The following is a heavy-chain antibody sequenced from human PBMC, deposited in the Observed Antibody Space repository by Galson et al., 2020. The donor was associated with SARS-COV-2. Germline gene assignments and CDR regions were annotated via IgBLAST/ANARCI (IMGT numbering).Heavy chain of an antibody. CDR3: ARAWGDISSSVFDY. Sequence: ASVKVSCKASGYTFIRFYMHWVRQALGQRLEWMGGINLTGDITSYAQKFRGRVTVTRDMSTQTVYMELSSLTSEDTAVYYCARAWGDISSSVFDYWGQGSLVVVSS. CDR2: INLTGDIT. J-gene: IGHJ4*02. CDR1: GYTFIRFY. D-gene: IGHD2-21*01. V-gene: IGHV1-46*01.